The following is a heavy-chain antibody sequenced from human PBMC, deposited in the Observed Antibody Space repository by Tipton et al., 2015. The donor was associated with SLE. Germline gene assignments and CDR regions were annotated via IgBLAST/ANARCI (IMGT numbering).Heavy chain of an antibody. CDR2: IYTSGST. CDR1: GGSISSYY. Sequence: TLSLTCTVSGGSISSYYWSGIRQPAGKGREWIGRIYTSGSTNYNPSLKSRVTISVDTSKNQFSLKLSSVNAADTAVYYCASGRLSGFECDYWGQGMLVTVSS. J-gene: IGHJ4*02. CDR3: ASGRLSGFECDY. V-gene: IGHV4-4*07. D-gene: IGHD5-12*01.